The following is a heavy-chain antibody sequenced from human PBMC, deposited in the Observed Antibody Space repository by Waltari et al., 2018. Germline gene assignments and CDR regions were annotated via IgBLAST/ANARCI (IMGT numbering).Heavy chain of an antibody. V-gene: IGHV4-30-4*08. J-gene: IGHJ4*02. CDR1: GGSISSDNSC. Sequence: QVQLQESGPGLVKPSQTLSLTCTVPGGSISSDNSCWNWIRQPPGKGLEWIGYIFYSGSTYYNPSLKSRVTISVDTSKTQFSLKLSSVTAADTAVYYCARDSVVAGGGFDYWGQGTLVTVSS. CDR2: IFYSGST. D-gene: IGHD2-15*01. CDR3: ARDSVVAGGGFDY.